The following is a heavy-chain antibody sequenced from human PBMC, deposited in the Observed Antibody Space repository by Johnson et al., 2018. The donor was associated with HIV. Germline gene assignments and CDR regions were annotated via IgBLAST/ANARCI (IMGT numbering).Heavy chain of an antibody. Sequence: EVQLVDSGGGLVQPGGSLRLSCAASGFTFSDHYMDWVRQAPGKGLEWVGRTRNKANSYTTDYAASVKGRFTISRDDSKNSLFLQMNSLKTEDTAVYYCTRVSLPPSYAFDFWGQGTMVTVSS. J-gene: IGHJ3*01. V-gene: IGHV3-72*01. CDR3: TRVSLPPSYAFDF. CDR2: TRNKANSYTT. CDR1: GFTFSDHY.